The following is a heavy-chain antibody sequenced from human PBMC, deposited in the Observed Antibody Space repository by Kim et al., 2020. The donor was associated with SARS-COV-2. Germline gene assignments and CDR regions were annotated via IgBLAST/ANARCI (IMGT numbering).Heavy chain of an antibody. D-gene: IGHD6-13*01. V-gene: IGHV3-9*01. CDR2: ISWNSGSI. CDR3: ARDFRPCIAAADRAYCYHAMDI. Sequence: GGSLRLSCAASGFTFGDYAMHWVRQAPGKGLEWVAGISWNSGSIGYADSVKGRFTISSDNAKNSLYLQMNSLRAEDTALYYCARDFRPCIAAADRAYCYHAMDIWG. J-gene: IGHJ6*01. CDR1: GFTFGDYA.